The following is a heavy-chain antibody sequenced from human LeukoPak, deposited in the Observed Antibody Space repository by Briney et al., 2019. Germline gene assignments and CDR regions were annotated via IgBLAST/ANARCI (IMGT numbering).Heavy chain of an antibody. CDR1: GYSFTDVF. V-gene: IGHV1-2*02. CDR3: AAIVGSTSYYYYGMDV. D-gene: IGHD1-26*01. CDR2: INPNSGAT. J-gene: IGHJ6*02. Sequence: ASVKASFKASGYSFTDVFIHWVRQAPGQGLEWMGWINPNSGATNYAREFQGRVTMTRDTSITTASMELSRLTSDDTDVYYCAAIVGSTSYYYYGMDVWGQGTTVTVSS.